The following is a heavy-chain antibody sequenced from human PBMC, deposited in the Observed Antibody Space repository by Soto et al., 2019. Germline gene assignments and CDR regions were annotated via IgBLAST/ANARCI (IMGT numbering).Heavy chain of an antibody. V-gene: IGHV3-21*01. CDR1: GFSFDSSR. Sequence: ESGGGMVKPGEALRFSCAASGFSFDSSRINWVRQAPGQGLEWIASISSSSDHIYDADAVNGPFTISRDTAGNSLYLWRINLRADYTAIYYCAGGRGDLVSTLDYWGQGTLVTVSS. CDR3: AGGRGDLVSTLDY. D-gene: IGHD5-12*01. J-gene: IGHJ4*02. CDR2: ISSSSDHI.